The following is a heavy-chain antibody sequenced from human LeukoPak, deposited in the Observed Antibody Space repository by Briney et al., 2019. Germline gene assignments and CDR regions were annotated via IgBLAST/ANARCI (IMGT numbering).Heavy chain of an antibody. CDR2: IYYSGST. CDR1: GGSISSGDYY. CDR3: AREKQLWPYYYYYMDV. V-gene: IGHV4-30-4*01. D-gene: IGHD5-18*01. Sequence: SETLSLTCTVSGGSISSGDYYWSWIRQPPGKGLEWIGYIYYSGSTYYNPSLKSRVTISVDTSKNQFSLKLSSVTAADTAVYYCAREKQLWPYYYYYMDVWGKGTTVTVSS. J-gene: IGHJ6*03.